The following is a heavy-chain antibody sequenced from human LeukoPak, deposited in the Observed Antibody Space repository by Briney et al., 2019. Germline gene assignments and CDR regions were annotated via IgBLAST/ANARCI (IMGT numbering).Heavy chain of an antibody. Sequence: ASVKVSCKASGYTFTSYGISWVRQAPGQGLEWMGGFDPEDGETIYAQKFQGRVTMTEDTSTDTAYMELSSLRSEDTAVYYCATDPGYYYGGYFDYWGQGTLVTVSS. CDR3: ATDPGYYYGGYFDY. V-gene: IGHV1-24*01. D-gene: IGHD3-22*01. CDR1: GYTFTSYG. CDR2: FDPEDGET. J-gene: IGHJ4*02.